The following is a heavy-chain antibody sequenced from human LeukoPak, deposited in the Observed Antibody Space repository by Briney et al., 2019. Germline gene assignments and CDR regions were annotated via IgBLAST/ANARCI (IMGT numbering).Heavy chain of an antibody. Sequence: SETLSLTCTVSGDSLTSSSHYWGWIRPPPGKRLQWVASLHHTGRNYSNAALKSRVSISMDTAKSQFPLKVNSVTAADSGVYYCVAEMTASAAFDIWGQGTMVAVSS. V-gene: IGHV4-39*01. CDR2: LHHTGRN. CDR1: GDSLTSSSHY. D-gene: IGHD2-21*02. J-gene: IGHJ3*02. CDR3: VAEMTASAAFDI.